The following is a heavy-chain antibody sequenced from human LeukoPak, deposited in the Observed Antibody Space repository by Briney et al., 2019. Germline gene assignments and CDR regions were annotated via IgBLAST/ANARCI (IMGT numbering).Heavy chain of an antibody. CDR3: AREGYGSGSIDY. CDR2: IYYSGST. D-gene: IGHD3-10*01. V-gene: IGHV4-59*12. CDR1: GGSISSYY. Sequence: SETLSLTCTVSGGSISSYYWSWIRQPPGKGLEWIGYIYYSGSTNYNPSLKSRVTISVDTSKNQFSLKLSSVTAADTAVYYCAREGYGSGSIDYWGQGTLVTVSS. J-gene: IGHJ4*02.